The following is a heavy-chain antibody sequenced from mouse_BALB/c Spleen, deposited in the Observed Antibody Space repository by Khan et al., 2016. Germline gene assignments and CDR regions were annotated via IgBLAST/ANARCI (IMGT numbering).Heavy chain of an antibody. Sequence: EVQLQESGPSLVKPSQTLSLTCSVTGDSITSGYWNWIRKFPGNKLEYMGYISYSGGTYNNPSLKSRISITRDTSKNQYYLQLNSVTTEDTGTYDCARYDGSIYVRGMDYWGQGLSVTVSS. CDR2: ISYSGGT. J-gene: IGHJ4*01. D-gene: IGHD1-1*01. CDR1: GDSITSGY. V-gene: IGHV3-8*02. CDR3: ARYDGSIYVRGMDY.